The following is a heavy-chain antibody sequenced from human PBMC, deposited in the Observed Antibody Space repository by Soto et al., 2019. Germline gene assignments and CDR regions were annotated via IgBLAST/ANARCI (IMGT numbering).Heavy chain of an antibody. J-gene: IGHJ3*01. V-gene: IGHV4-59*01. CDR2: LFYRGTA. D-gene: IGHD1-26*01. CDR1: GSSISPYY. Sequence: QVQLQESGPRLVKPSETLSLTCSVSGSSISPYYWTWLRQAPGKGLEWIGYLFYRGTATYNPALKSRVTISLDTSKKQVSVRLSSVTAADTAVYYCAREKDRILGGYAFGYWGPGTTVTVSS. CDR3: AREKDRILGGYAFGY.